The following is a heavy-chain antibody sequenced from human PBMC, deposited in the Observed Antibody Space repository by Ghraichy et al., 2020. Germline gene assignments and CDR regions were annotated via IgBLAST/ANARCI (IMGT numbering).Heavy chain of an antibody. CDR1: GGSISSSSYY. D-gene: IGHD3-16*01. CDR3: ARVRGADFDY. CDR2: IYYSGST. V-gene: IGHV4-39*07. Sequence: LSCTVSGGSISSSSYYWGWIRQPPEKGLEWIGSIYYSGSTYYNPSLKSRVTISVDTSKNQFSLKLSSVTAADTAVYYCARVRGADFDYWGQGTLVTVSS. J-gene: IGHJ4*02.